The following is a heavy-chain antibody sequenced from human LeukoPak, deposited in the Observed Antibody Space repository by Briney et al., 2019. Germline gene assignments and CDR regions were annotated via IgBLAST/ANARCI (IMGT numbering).Heavy chain of an antibody. J-gene: IGHJ4*02. CDR1: GYTFTSYG. Sequence: GASVKVSCKASGYTFTSYGISWVRQAPGQGLEWMGGIIPIFGTANYAQKFQGRVTITADESTSTAYMELSSLRSEDTAVYYCARDAVAGTRLYYWGQGTLVTVSS. V-gene: IGHV1-69*13. CDR3: ARDAVAGTRLYY. CDR2: IIPIFGTA. D-gene: IGHD6-19*01.